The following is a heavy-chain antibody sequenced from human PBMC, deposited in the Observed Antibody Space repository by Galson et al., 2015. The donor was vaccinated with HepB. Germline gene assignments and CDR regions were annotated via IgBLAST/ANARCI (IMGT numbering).Heavy chain of an antibody. Sequence: SLRLSCAASGFSFSGSAMHWVRQASGKGLEWVGRIRSKANNYATAYAASVQGRFTILRDDSKNTAYLQMNSLKNEDTAVYYCSRPGYCSGVTCGPDYWGQGTLVTVSS. D-gene: IGHD2-15*01. J-gene: IGHJ4*02. CDR2: IRSKANNYAT. CDR1: GFSFSGSA. V-gene: IGHV3-73*01. CDR3: SRPGYCSGVTCGPDY.